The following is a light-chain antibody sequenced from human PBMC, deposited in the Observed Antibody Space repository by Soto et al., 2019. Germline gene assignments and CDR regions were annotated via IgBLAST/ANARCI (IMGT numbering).Light chain of an antibody. Sequence: DIQLTQSPSFLSASVGDRVTITCRASKVINNYLAWYQQKPGEAPKLLIYGASTLQTGVPSRFSGSGSGTEFTLTISSLQPEDFETYFCQQLNNFPPWTFGQGTKVEIK. V-gene: IGKV1-9*01. CDR2: GAS. CDR1: KVINNY. CDR3: QQLNNFPPWT. J-gene: IGKJ1*01.